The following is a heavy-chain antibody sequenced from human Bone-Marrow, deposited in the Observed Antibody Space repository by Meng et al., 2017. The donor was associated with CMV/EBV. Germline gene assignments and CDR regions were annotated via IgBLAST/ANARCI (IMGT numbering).Heavy chain of an antibody. Sequence: GGSLRLSCAASGLTFSNAWMSWVRQAPGKGLEWVGRIKSKTDGGTTDYAAPVKGRFTISRDDSKNTLYLQPNSLKTEDTAVYYCTTDLQISGTTGYYGMHVGGQGTTVTVS. J-gene: IGHJ6*02. CDR3: TTDLQISGTTGYYGMHV. V-gene: IGHV3-15*01. CDR2: IKSKTDGGTT. CDR1: GLTFSNAW. D-gene: IGHD1-7*01.